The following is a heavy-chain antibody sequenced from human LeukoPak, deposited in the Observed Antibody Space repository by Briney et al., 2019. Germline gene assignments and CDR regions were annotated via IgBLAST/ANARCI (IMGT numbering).Heavy chain of an antibody. V-gene: IGHV3-30*19. CDR2: IWYDGSNK. CDR1: GFTFSNYG. Sequence: PGGSLRLSCAASGFTFSNYGMHWVRQAPGKGLEWVAVIWYDGSNKYYADSVKGRFTISRDNSKNTLYLQMNSLRAEDTAVYYCARDGSPRLGYCSSTSCYTGVRSFDYWGQGTLVTVSS. D-gene: IGHD2-2*02. J-gene: IGHJ4*02. CDR3: ARDGSPRLGYCSSTSCYTGVRSFDY.